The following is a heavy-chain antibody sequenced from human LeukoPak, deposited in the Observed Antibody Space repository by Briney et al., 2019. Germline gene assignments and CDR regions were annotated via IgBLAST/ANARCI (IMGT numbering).Heavy chain of an antibody. D-gene: IGHD6-25*01. Sequence: ASVKVSCKASGGTFSSYAISWVRQAPGQGLEWMGRIIPILGIANYAQKFQGRVTITADKSTSTAYMELSSLRSEDTAVYYCAAAGIATGDFDYWGQGTLVTVSS. CDR1: GGTFSSYA. CDR2: IIPILGIA. J-gene: IGHJ4*02. V-gene: IGHV1-69*04. CDR3: AAAGIATGDFDY.